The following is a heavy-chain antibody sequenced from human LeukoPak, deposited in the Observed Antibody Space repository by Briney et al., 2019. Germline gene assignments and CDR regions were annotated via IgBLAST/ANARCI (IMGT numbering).Heavy chain of an antibody. V-gene: IGHV1-46*01. CDR3: ARGSDNGSGPDY. D-gene: IGHD3-10*01. Sequence: ASVKVSCKASGYTFTNYNMHWMRQAPGQGLEWMGIVNPSSGSTTYVQKFQGRVTMTRDMPTSTVYMELTSLRSEDTAMYYCARGSDNGSGPDYWGQGTLVTVSS. CDR1: GYTFTNYN. J-gene: IGHJ4*02. CDR2: VNPSSGST.